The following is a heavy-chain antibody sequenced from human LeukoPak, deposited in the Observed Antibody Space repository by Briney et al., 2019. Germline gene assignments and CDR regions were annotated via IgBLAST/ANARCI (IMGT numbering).Heavy chain of an antibody. CDR1: GFTFSNYV. D-gene: IGHD3-16*01. CDR3: AKEPGEGGSAFDY. J-gene: IGHJ4*02. CDR2: IQKGGGSK. Sequence: HPGGSLRLSCAASGFTFSNYVMNWVRQAPGKGLEWVTFIQKGGGSKFYADSVKGRFTISRDNSKKTVYLQMSSLTIEDTAVYYCAKEPGEGGSAFDYWGQGTLVTVYS. V-gene: IGHV3-30*02.